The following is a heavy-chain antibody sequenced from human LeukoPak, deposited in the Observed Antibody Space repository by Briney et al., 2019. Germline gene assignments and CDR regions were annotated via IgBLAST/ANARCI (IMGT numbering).Heavy chain of an antibody. CDR3: ARDPTYYYGSGENYYYYYGMDV. Sequence: GASVKVSCKASGYTFTGYYMHWVRQAPGQGLEWMGWINPNSGGTNYAQKFQGWVTMTRDTSISTAYMELSRLRSDDTAVYYCARDPTYYYGSGENYYYYYGMDVWGQGTTVTVSS. D-gene: IGHD3-10*01. J-gene: IGHJ6*02. CDR1: GYTFTGYY. V-gene: IGHV1-2*04. CDR2: INPNSGGT.